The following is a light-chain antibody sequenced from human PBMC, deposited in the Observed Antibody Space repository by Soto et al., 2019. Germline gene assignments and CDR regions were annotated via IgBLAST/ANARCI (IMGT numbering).Light chain of an antibody. CDR1: KNDIGVYDF. CDR2: EVV. CDR3: KSWAGSNTYG. J-gene: IGLJ1*01. V-gene: IGLV2-8*01. Sequence: QSALTQPPSASGSPGQSVTISCTGTKNDIGVYDFVSWYQHHPGKAPRLIIYEVVQRPSGVPDRFSGSKSGNTASLTVSGLQAAGEADYFCKSWAGSNTYGFGRGAKGTVL.